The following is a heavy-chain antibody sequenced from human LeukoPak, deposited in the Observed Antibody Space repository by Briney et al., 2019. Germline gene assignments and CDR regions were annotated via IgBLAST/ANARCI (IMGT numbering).Heavy chain of an antibody. CDR1: GYTFTSYY. CDR2: INPSGGST. CDR3: ARGGYSSSWYSYYYYYMDV. Sequence: ASVKVSCKASGYTFTSYYMHWVRQAPGQGLEWMGIINPSGGSTSYAQKFQGRVTITRNTSISTAYMELSSLRSEDTAVYYCARGGYSSSWYSYYYYYMDVWGKGTTVTVSS. D-gene: IGHD6-13*01. V-gene: IGHV1-46*01. J-gene: IGHJ6*03.